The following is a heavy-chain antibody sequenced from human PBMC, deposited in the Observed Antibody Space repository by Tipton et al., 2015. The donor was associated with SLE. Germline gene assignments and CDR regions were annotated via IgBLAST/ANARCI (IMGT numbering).Heavy chain of an antibody. J-gene: IGHJ4*02. Sequence: TLSLTCTVSGGSVTTYCWTWIRQPPGKGLDWTGYISYTGSTTFNPSLKSRVTISLDTSKNNSSLKLNSVTAADTAVYYCARHGDILTGYLHFDYWGQGTLVTVSS. CDR2: ISYTGST. V-gene: IGHV4-59*08. CDR3: ARHGDILTGYLHFDY. D-gene: IGHD3-9*01. CDR1: GGSVTTYC.